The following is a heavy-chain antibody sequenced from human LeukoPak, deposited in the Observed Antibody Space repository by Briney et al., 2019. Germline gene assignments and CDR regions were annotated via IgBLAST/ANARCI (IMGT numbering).Heavy chain of an antibody. D-gene: IGHD3-22*01. CDR2: ISSSSSYI. Sequence: NPGGSLRLSCAASGFTFSSYSMTWVRQAPGKGLKWVSSISSSSSYIYYADSVKGRFTISRDNAKNSLYLQVNSLRAEDTAVYYCATDSSGYYDYFDYWGQGTLVTVSS. CDR3: ATDSSGYYDYFDY. CDR1: GFTFSSYS. V-gene: IGHV3-21*01. J-gene: IGHJ4*02.